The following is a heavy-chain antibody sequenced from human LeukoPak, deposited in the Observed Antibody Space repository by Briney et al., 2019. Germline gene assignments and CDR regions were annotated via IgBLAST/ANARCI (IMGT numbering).Heavy chain of an antibody. CDR3: ARVVGQWLAIDY. CDR1: GGSISSSSYY. Sequence: SETLSLTCTVSGGSISSSSYYWGWIRQPPGKGLEWIGSIYYSGSTYYNPSLKSRVTISVDTSKNQFSLKLSSVTAADTAVYYCARVVGQWLAIDYWGQGTLVTVSS. J-gene: IGHJ4*02. V-gene: IGHV4-39*07. CDR2: IYYSGST. D-gene: IGHD6-19*01.